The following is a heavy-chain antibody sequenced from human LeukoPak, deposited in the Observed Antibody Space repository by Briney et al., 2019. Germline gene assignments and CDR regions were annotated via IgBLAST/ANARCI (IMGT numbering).Heavy chain of an antibody. CDR3: AKADDDSPGYTNYFDY. CDR2: ISSSSSYI. V-gene: IGHV3-21*04. J-gene: IGHJ4*02. Sequence: PGGSLRLSCAASGFTFSSYSMNWVRQAPGKGLEWVSSISSSSSYIYYADSVKGRCTISRDNSKNTLYLQMNSLRAEDTAVYYCAKADDDSPGYTNYFDYWGQGTLVTVSS. CDR1: GFTFSSYS. D-gene: IGHD3-22*01.